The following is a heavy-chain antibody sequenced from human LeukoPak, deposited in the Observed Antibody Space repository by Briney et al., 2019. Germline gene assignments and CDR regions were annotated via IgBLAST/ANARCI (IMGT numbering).Heavy chain of an antibody. CDR3: AREDSTSSAWYYYFMDV. CDR2: IYNSGNT. CDR1: GGSISSGGYY. V-gene: IGHV4-31*03. D-gene: IGHD6-6*01. Sequence: SQTLSLTCTVSGGSISSGGYYWSWIPQHPGKGLEWIGHIYNSGNTHYNPSLQSRVTISVDTSKNQFSLELSSVTAADAAVYYCAREDSTSSAWYYYFMDVWGKGTTVTVSS. J-gene: IGHJ6*03.